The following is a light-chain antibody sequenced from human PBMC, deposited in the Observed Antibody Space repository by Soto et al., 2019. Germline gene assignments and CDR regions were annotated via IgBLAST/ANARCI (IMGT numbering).Light chain of an antibody. CDR3: QHHNSYSQT. CDR2: GAS. V-gene: IGKV1-5*01. Sequence: DIQLTQSPPTLSASVRDRDTITCRASQSIRYYLAWYKQMPGKAPKLLIYGASILQSGVPSRFSGSGSGTDFTLTFCSLQPDDFATYFCQHHNSYSQTFGQGTKV. CDR1: QSIRYY. J-gene: IGKJ1*01.